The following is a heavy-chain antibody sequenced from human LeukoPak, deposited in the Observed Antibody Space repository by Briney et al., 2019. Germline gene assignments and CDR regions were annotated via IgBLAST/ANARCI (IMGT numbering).Heavy chain of an antibody. CDR1: GYTFTSLG. J-gene: IGHJ6*02. Sequence: ASVKVSCKASGYTFTSLGISWVRQAPGQGIEWMGWITTYNGNTNYAQKVQGRVTMTTDTCTSTAYMELRSLPSDDTDVYYCTRRDGSSSSCHYYYYYMDVWGQGTTVTVSS. CDR2: ITTYNGNT. CDR3: TRRDGSSSSCHYYYYYMDV. V-gene: IGHV1-18*01. D-gene: IGHD2-2*01.